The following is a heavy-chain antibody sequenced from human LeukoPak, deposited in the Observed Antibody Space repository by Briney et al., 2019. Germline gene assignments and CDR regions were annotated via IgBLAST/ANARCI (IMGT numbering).Heavy chain of an antibody. D-gene: IGHD1-14*01. Sequence: SETLSLTCAVYGESFSDYYWSWIRQPPGKGLEWIGEIHPSGSINYNPSLKSRVTISIDTSKNQFSLKLSSVTATDTAVYYCARGRDNAKIHTWGQGTLVTVSS. CDR3: ARGRDNAKIHT. CDR1: GESFSDYY. J-gene: IGHJ5*02. CDR2: IHPSGSI. V-gene: IGHV4-34*01.